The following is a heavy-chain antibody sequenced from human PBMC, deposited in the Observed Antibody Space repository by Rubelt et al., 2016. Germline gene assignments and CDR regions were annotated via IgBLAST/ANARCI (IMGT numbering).Heavy chain of an antibody. J-gene: IGHJ4*02. D-gene: IGHD2-8*01. Sequence: QLQLQESGPGLVKPSETLSLTCTVSVGSISSNSYYWGWIRQPPGKGLEWIGSFSYSGRTYYKPSLKSRVTISEDTTKNQLSLKLSSVTAADTAVYYCARVDCTNGVCSLFDYWGQGTLITVSS. CDR1: VGSISSNSYY. CDR3: ARVDCTNGVCSLFDY. CDR2: FSYSGRT. V-gene: IGHV4-39*07.